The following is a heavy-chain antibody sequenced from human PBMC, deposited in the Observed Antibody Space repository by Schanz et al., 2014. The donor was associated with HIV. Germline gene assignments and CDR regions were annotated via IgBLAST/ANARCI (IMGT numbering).Heavy chain of an antibody. Sequence: QVQLQQWGAGLLKPSETLSLTCAVYGGSFRGYYWTWIRQFPGLGLEWIGGVRHIGGTNYNPSLRSRVTMSRDMPKTQFSRTLPSETAADTAVYFCARGDFGGNSVDYWGHGNMVTVSS. J-gene: IGHJ4*01. CDR3: ARGDFGGNSVDY. D-gene: IGHD4-17*01. V-gene: IGHV4-34*02. CDR2: VRHIGGT. CDR1: GGSFRGYY.